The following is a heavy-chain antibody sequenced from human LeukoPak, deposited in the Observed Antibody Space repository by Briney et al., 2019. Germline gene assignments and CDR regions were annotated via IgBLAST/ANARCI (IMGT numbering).Heavy chain of an antibody. Sequence: GGSLRLSCAASGFTFSAYSMNWVRQAPGKGLEWVSSISSRSTNIYYADSVKGRFTISRDNARNSLFLQMNSLRAEDTAVYYCARGGYQLLRRDWFDPWGQGTLVTVSS. D-gene: IGHD2-2*01. J-gene: IGHJ5*02. CDR1: GFTFSAYS. CDR3: ARGGYQLLRRDWFDP. CDR2: ISSRSTNI. V-gene: IGHV3-21*04.